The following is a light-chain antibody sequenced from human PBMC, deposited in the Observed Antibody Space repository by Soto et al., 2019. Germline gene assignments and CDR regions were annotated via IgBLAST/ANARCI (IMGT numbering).Light chain of an antibody. J-gene: IGLJ1*01. CDR1: SSDVGRYNY. Sequence: QSALTQPASVSGSPGQSIAISCTGTSSDVGRYNYVSWYQQHPGKAPKLMIYEVSNRPSGVSNRFSGYKSGNTASLTISGLQAEDEADYYCSAYTTTSTTLYVFGSGTKVTVL. V-gene: IGLV2-14*01. CDR3: SAYTTTSTTLYV. CDR2: EVS.